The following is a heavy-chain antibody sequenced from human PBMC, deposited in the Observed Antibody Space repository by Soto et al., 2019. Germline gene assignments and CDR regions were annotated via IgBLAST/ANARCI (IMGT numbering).Heavy chain of an antibody. CDR2: ISAYNGNT. CDR1: GYTFTSYF. V-gene: IGHV1-18*01. D-gene: IGHD3-10*01. CDR3: ARIAELETMGY. J-gene: IGHJ4*02. Sequence: ASVKVSCKASGYTFTSYFISWVRQAPGQGLEWMGWISAYNGNTNYAQKLQGRVTMTTDTSTSTAYMELSSLRSEDTAVYYCARIAELETMGYWGQGTQVTVPS.